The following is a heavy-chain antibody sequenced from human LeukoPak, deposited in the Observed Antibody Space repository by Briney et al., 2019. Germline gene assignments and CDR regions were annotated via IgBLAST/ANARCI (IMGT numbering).Heavy chain of an antibody. CDR1: GGSISSSNW. J-gene: IGHJ4*02. CDR3: ARSESRSPATLDY. V-gene: IGHV4-4*02. Sequence: PSETLSLTCAVSGGSISSSNWWSWVRQPPGKGLEWIGEIYHSGSTNYNPSLKSRVTISVDKSKNQFSLKLSSVTAADTAVYYCARSESRSPATLDYWGQGTLVTVSS. D-gene: IGHD1-26*01. CDR2: IYHSGST.